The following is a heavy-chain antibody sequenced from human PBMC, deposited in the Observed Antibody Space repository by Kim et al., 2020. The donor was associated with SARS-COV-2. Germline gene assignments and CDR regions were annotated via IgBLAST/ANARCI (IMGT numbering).Heavy chain of an antibody. J-gene: IGHJ4*02. D-gene: IGHD6-6*01. CDR3: ARVDRDSSSYYFDY. V-gene: IGHV3-11*01. Sequence: DSVKGRFTISRDNAKNSLYLQMNSLRAEDTAVYYCARVDRDSSSYYFDYWGQGTLVTVSS.